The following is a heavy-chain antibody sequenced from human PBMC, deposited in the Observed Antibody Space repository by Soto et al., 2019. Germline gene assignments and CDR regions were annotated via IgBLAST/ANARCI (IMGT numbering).Heavy chain of an antibody. Sequence: SCAASGFTFSRYGMNWVRQAPGKGLELVSSISGLSSFIYYADSVKGRFTVSRGNAKNSLFVQMNSLTAEDTAVYYCARKGYPYYFEYWGQGTLVTVSS. J-gene: IGHJ4*02. CDR3: ARKGYPYYFEY. CDR1: GFTFSRYG. V-gene: IGHV3-21*06. CDR2: ISGLSSFI. D-gene: IGHD5-12*01.